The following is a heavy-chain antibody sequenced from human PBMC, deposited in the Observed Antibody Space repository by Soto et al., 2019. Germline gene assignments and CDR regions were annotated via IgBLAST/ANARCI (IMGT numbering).Heavy chain of an antibody. V-gene: IGHV1-69*12. Sequence: QVQLRQSGAEVKKPGSSVRVSCEASGGSFRTYSISWVRQAPGQGLEWMGEIIPIFGTVNYAQKFQGRVTITADEPTTTVYMDLRSLRSEDTAVYYCAKGAVAGTPTSYYYYGMDVWGQGTTVTFSS. CDR2: IIPIFGTV. J-gene: IGHJ6*02. CDR1: GGSFRTYS. D-gene: IGHD6-19*01. CDR3: AKGAVAGTPTSYYYYGMDV.